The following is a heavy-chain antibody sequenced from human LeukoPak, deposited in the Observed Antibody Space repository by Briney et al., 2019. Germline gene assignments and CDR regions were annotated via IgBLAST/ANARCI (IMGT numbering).Heavy chain of an antibody. CDR1: LFNFSVFY. J-gene: IGHJ3*02. CDR2: ISGSSSHT. V-gene: IGHV3-11*05. D-gene: IGHD6-19*01. CDR3: ARESKAVAVDVFDI. Sequence: GGSLRLSCAVSLFNFSVFYMIWRRQAPGQGLEWVSYISGSSSHTNYADSVKGRFTISRDIAKNSLYLQMNSLRAELTAVHSRARESKAVAVDVFDIWGQGTMVTVSS.